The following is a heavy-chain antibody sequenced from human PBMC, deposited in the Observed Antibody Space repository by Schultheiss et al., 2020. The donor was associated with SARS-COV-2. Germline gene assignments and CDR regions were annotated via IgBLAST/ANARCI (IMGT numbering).Heavy chain of an antibody. J-gene: IGHJ5*02. D-gene: IGHD3-22*01. CDR3: VRDDGGYFRTSWFDP. CDR1: GGSISSYY. Sequence: SQTLSLTCTVSGGSISSYYWGWIRQPPGKGLEWIGSIYFSGSTSYNPSLKSRVTISIDTSKNQFSLKLSSVTAADTAVYYCVRDDGGYFRTSWFDPWGQGTRVTVSS. V-gene: IGHV4-39*07. CDR2: IYFSGST.